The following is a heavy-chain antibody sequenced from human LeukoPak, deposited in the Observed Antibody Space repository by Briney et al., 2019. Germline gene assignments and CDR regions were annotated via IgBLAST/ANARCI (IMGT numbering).Heavy chain of an antibody. D-gene: IGHD3-22*01. CDR1: GFTISDHY. CDR2: SRNKANRYTT. CDR3: ARAGGYYSTGDC. J-gene: IGHJ4*02. V-gene: IGHV3-72*01. Sequence: GGSLRLSCAASGFTISDHYMDWVRQAPGQGLEWVGRSRNKANRYTTAYAASVKGRFTISRDDSNSSLYLQMSSLKSDDTAVYYCARAGGYYSTGDCWGQGTLVTVSS.